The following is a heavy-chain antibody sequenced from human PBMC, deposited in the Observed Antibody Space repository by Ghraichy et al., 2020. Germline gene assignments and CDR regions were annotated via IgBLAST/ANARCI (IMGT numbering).Heavy chain of an antibody. V-gene: IGHV4-59*01. Sequence: SETPSLTCTVSGGSISSYYWSWIRQPPGKGLEWIGYIYYSGSTNYNPSLKSRVTISVDTSKNQFSLKLSSVTAADTAVYYCARGTVTTRGFFDYWGQGTLVTVSS. CDR2: IYYSGST. D-gene: IGHD4-17*01. CDR1: GGSISSYY. J-gene: IGHJ4*02. CDR3: ARGTVTTRGFFDY.